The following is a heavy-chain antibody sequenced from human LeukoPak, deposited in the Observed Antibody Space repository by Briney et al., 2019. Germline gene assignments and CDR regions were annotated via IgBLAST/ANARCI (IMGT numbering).Heavy chain of an antibody. D-gene: IGHD3-10*01. J-gene: IGHJ2*01. CDR2: ISGSGENT. CDR1: GFTFNYFA. V-gene: IGHV3-23*01. Sequence: GSLILSCAASGFTFNYFAMSWVRQAPGKGLGWVSVISGSGENTHYADSVKGRFTISRDSSKNTVYLQMSSLRAEDTAVYYCARPRGNYFGYFDLWGRGTLVTVSS. CDR3: ARPRGNYFGYFDL.